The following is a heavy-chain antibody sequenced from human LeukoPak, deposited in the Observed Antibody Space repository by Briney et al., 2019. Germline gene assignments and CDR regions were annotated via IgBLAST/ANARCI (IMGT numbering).Heavy chain of an antibody. Sequence: PSETLSLTCTVSGGSISSYYWSWIRQPPGKGLEWIGYIYYSGSTNYNPSLKSRVTISVDTSKNQFSPKLSSVTAADTAVYYCARGSYSSGGGAFDIWGQGTMVTVSS. V-gene: IGHV4-59*01. J-gene: IGHJ3*02. CDR3: ARGSYSSGGGAFDI. D-gene: IGHD6-19*01. CDR2: IYYSGST. CDR1: GGSISSYY.